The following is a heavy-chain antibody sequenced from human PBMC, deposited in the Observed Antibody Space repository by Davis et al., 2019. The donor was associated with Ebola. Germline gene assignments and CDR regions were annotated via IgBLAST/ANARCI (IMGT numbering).Heavy chain of an antibody. CDR1: GFTFSSYS. CDR2: ISSSSSYI. V-gene: IGHV3-21*01. D-gene: IGHD6-19*01. Sequence: GESLKISCAASGFTFSSYSMNWVRQAPGKELEWVSSISSSSSYIYYADSVKGRFTISRDNAKNSLYLQMNSLRAEDTAVYYCAREEIAVAGIFYYYYGMDVWGQGTTVTVSS. CDR3: AREEIAVAGIFYYYYGMDV. J-gene: IGHJ6*02.